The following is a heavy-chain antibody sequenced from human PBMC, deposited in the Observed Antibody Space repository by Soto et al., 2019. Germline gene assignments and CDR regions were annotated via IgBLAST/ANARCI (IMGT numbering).Heavy chain of an antibody. CDR2: ISSSSSTI. CDR1: GFTFSSYS. Sequence: GGSLRLSCAASGFTFSSYSMNWVRQAPGKGLEWVSYISSSSSTIYYADSVKGRFTISRDNAKNSLYLQMNSLRAEDTAVYYCARPYKRDEYYDFWSGYYIPHFWGQGTLVTVSS. D-gene: IGHD3-3*01. V-gene: IGHV3-48*01. J-gene: IGHJ4*02. CDR3: ARPYKRDEYYDFWSGYYIPHF.